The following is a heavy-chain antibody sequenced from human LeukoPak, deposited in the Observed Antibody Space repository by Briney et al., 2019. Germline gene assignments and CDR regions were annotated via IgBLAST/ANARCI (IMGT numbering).Heavy chain of an antibody. D-gene: IGHD6-19*01. CDR3: VKDLEVGGWYRGFHS. CDR2: IRYDGSNK. CDR1: GFTFSSYG. J-gene: IGHJ4*02. V-gene: IGHV3-30*02. Sequence: GGSLRLSCAASGFTFSSYGMHWVRQAPGKGLEWVAFIRYDGSNKYYADSVKGRFTISRDNSKNFLYLQMNSLKTEDTAMYYRVKDLEVGGWYRGFHSWGQGTLVRVSS.